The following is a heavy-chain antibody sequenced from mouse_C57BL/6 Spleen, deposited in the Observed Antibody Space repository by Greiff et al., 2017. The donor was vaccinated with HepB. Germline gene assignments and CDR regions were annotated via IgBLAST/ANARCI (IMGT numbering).Heavy chain of an antibody. V-gene: IGHV1-50*01. CDR3: ARTSGLPHYCDY. CDR1: GYTFTSYW. CDR2: IDPSDSYT. Sequence: QVQLQQPGAELVKPGASVKLSCKASGYTFTSYWMQWVKQRPGQGLEWIGEIDPSDSYTNYNQKFKGKATLTVDTSSSTAYMQLSSLTSEDSAVYYCARTSGLPHYCDYWGQGTTLTVSS. D-gene: IGHD5-5*01. J-gene: IGHJ2*01.